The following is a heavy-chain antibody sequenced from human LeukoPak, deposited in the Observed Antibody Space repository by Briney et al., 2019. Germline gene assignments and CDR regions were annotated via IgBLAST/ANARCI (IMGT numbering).Heavy chain of an antibody. CDR1: GGSISSYY. J-gene: IGHJ4*02. V-gene: IGHV4-59*08. CDR3: ARRGVAAASDY. D-gene: IGHD2-15*01. CDR2: IYYSGST. Sequence: SETLSLTCTVSGGSISSYYWSWIRQPPGKGLEWIGYIYYSGSTNYNPSLKSRVTISVDTSKNQFSRKLSSVTAAATAVYYCARRGVAAASDYWGQGTLVTVSS.